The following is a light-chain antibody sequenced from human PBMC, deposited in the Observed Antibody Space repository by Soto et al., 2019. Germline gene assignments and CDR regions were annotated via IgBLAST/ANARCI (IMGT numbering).Light chain of an antibody. CDR2: AAS. CDR3: QQYYIYPPT. CDR1: QSIGTY. Sequence: AIRMTQSPSSFSASTGDRVTITCRACQSIGTYLAWYQQIPGRAPKLLIFAASTLQRGVPSRFSGSGSGTDFTLTISCLQSEDFATYYCQQYYIYPPTFGGGTKVDIK. V-gene: IGKV1-8*01. J-gene: IGKJ4*01.